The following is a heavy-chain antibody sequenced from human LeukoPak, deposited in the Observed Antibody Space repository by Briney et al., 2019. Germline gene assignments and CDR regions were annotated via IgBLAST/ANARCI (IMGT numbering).Heavy chain of an antibody. CDR2: IRYDGSNK. V-gene: IGHV3-30*02. J-gene: IGHJ4*02. D-gene: IGHD6-6*01. CDR1: GFTVSSNY. CDR3: AKGGADSSSSDFDY. Sequence: GGSLRLSCAASGFTVSSNYMSWVRQAPGKGLEWVAFIRYDGSNKYYADSVKGRFTISRDNSKNTLYLQMNSLRAEDTAVYYCAKGGADSSSSDFDYWGQGTLVTVSS.